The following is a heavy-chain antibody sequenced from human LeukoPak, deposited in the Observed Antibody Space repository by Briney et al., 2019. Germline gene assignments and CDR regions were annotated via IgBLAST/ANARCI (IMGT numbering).Heavy chain of an antibody. CDR1: GFSLSGYW. Sequence: GGSLRLSCAASGFSLSGYWMHWVRQAPGKGLVWVSRISPEGSGTTYADSVKGRFTISRDNAKNTLYLQMNSLRAEDTAVYYCARGESGSPPELWGQGTLVTVSS. V-gene: IGHV3-74*01. J-gene: IGHJ4*02. D-gene: IGHD1-26*01. CDR3: ARGESGSPPEL. CDR2: ISPEGSGT.